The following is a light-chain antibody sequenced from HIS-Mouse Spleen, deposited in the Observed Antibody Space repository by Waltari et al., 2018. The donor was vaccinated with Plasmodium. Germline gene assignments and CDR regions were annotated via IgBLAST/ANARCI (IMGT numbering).Light chain of an antibody. J-gene: IGLJ3*02. CDR1: ALPKQY. CDR2: KDS. Sequence: SYDLTQPPSVSVSPGQPARITCSGDALPKQYAYWYQQKPGQAPVLGIYKDSERPSGIPERVSGSRAGTTGTLTISGVQAEDEDDYDCQSADSSGTPNWVFGGGTKLTV. CDR3: QSADSSGTPNWV. V-gene: IGLV3-25*03.